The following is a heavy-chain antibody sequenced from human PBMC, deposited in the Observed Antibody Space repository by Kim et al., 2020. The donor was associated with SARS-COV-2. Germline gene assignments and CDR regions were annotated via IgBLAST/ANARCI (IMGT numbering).Heavy chain of an antibody. CDR1: GYSFTKYW. CDR2: IYPDDSDT. D-gene: IGHD3-10*01. CDR3: ARDRMYGSGSWVGGDV. J-gene: IGHJ6*02. V-gene: IGHV5-51*01. Sequence: GESLKISCKGSGYSFTKYWIGWVRQMPAKGLEWMGIIYPDDSDTRYSPSFQGQVTISVDKSISTAYLQWRSLKASDTAMYYCARDRMYGSGSWVGGDVWGQGTTVTVSS.